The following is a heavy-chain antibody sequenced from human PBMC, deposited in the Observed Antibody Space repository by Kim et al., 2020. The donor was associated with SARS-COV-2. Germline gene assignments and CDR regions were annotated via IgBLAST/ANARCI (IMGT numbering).Heavy chain of an antibody. CDR1: GFTFSSYG. D-gene: IGHD6-19*01. CDR2: ISYDGSNK. J-gene: IGHJ1*01. CDR3: ARDPGQWLVLEYFQH. Sequence: GGSLRLSCAASGFTFSSYGMHWVRQAPGKGLEWVAVISYDGSNKYYADSVKGRFTISRDNSKNTLYLQMNSLRAEDTAVYYCARDPGQWLVLEYFQHWG. V-gene: IGHV3-33*05.